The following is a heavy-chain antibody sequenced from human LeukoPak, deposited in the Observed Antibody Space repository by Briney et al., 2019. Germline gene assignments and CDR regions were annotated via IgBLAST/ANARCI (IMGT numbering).Heavy chain of an antibody. D-gene: IGHD1-1*01. Sequence: SETLSLTCTVSGASISSYCWSWIRQPAGKGLEWIGRISTSGSSNYNPSFKSRVTMSIDTAKNQFSLRLRSVTAADTAVYYCARYNDYWGQRTLVTVSS. V-gene: IGHV4-4*07. CDR1: GASISSYC. CDR3: ARYNDY. J-gene: IGHJ4*02. CDR2: ISTSGSS.